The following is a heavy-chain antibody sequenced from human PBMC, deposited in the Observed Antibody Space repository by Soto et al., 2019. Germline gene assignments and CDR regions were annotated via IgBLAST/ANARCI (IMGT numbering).Heavy chain of an antibody. V-gene: IGHV4-39*01. CDR3: ARRRYDFWSGYYPYYYYGMDV. Sequence: PSETLSLTCTVSGGSISSSSYYWGWIRQPPGKGLEWIGSIYYSGSTYYNPSLKSRVTISVDTSKNQFSLKLSSVTAADTAVYYCARRRYDFWSGYYPYYYYGMDVWGQGTTVTVSS. J-gene: IGHJ6*02. CDR1: GGSISSSSYY. CDR2: IYYSGST. D-gene: IGHD3-3*01.